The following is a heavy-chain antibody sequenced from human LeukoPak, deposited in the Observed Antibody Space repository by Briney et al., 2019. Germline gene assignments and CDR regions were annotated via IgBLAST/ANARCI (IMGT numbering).Heavy chain of an antibody. J-gene: IGHJ4*02. CDR2: IYPSGST. Sequence: SETLSLTCAVSSGSINSSNWWSWVRQPPGKGLEWIGEIYPSGSTNYNPSLKSRVTMSVDESKNEFSLKLTSVTAADTAVYYCARGGDYYDSSGYYGGYYFDYWGQGTLVTVSS. CDR3: ARGGDYYDSSGYYGGYYFDY. D-gene: IGHD3-22*01. V-gene: IGHV4-4*02. CDR1: SGSINSSNW.